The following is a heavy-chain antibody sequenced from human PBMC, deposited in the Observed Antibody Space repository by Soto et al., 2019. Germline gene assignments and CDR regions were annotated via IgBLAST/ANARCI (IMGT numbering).Heavy chain of an antibody. J-gene: IGHJ6*03. V-gene: IGHV1-3*01. CDR2: INAGNGNT. CDR3: ARENQQWLAAEYYYYMDV. CDR1: GYTFTSYA. Sequence: ASVKVSCKASGYTFTSYAMHWVRQAPGQRLEWMGWINAGNGNTKYSQKFQGRVTITRDTSASTAYMELSSLRSEDTAVYYCARENQQWLAAEYYYYMDVWGKGTTVTAP. D-gene: IGHD6-19*01.